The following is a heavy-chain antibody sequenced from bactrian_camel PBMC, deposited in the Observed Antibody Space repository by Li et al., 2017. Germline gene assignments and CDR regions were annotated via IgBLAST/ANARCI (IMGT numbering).Heavy chain of an antibody. CDR3: VSFDCSRGACVGRFGS. J-gene: IGHJ6*01. V-gene: IGHV3S53*01. CDR1: GFAVRAHC. Sequence: VQLVESGGGSVQAGGSLRLSCAASGFAVRAHCMGWFLQTPGKEREGVATIDSDGLTTYSASVKGRFTISQDSAKNTVYLQMNSLKSADTALYYCVSFDCSRGACVGRFGSWGQGTQVTVS. D-gene: IGHD2*01. CDR2: IDSDGLT.